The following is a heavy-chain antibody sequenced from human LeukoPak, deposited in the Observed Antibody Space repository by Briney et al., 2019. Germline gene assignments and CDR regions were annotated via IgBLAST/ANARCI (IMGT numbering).Heavy chain of an antibody. Sequence: KLQGRVTMTTDTSTSTAYMELRSLRSDDTAVYYCARDLGEDRKMIFFDYWGQGSLVTVSS. CDR3: ARDLGEDRKMIFFDY. D-gene: IGHD3/OR15-3a*01. V-gene: IGHV1-18*01. J-gene: IGHJ4*02.